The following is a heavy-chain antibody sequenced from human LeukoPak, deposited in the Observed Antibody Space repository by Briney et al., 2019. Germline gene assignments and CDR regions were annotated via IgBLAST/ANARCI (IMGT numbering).Heavy chain of an antibody. CDR1: GFTVSSNY. CDR2: IYSGGST. Sequence: PGGSLRLSCAASGFTVSSNYMSWVRQAPGKGLEWVSVIYSGGSTYYADSVKGRFTISRDNSKNTLYLQMNSLRAEDTAVYYCASHRGPDYYGSGSYYNAYFDYWGQGTLVTVSS. D-gene: IGHD3-10*01. V-gene: IGHV3-53*01. CDR3: ASHRGPDYYGSGSYYNAYFDY. J-gene: IGHJ4*02.